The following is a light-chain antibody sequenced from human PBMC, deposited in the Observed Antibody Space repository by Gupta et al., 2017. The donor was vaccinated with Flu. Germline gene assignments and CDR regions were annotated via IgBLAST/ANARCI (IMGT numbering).Light chain of an antibody. J-gene: IGLJ1*01. Sequence: AVLSQPSSLSASPCESASLPCTLRSGVNVGTYRIYWYQEKPGGPPQLLLNYMSESDKQLGSGVPSRFSGSKDASANAGILLISGLQSEDEADYYCLSWHNSAYVFGTGTKVSVL. CDR1: SGVNVGTYR. CDR2: YMSESDK. V-gene: IGLV5-45*03. CDR3: LSWHNSAYV.